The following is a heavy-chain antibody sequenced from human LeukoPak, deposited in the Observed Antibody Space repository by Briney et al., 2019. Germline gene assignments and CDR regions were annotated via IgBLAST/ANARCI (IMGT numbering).Heavy chain of an antibody. CDR2: ISWNSGSI. D-gene: IGHD6-13*01. Sequence: GGSLRLSCAASGFTFDDYAMHWVRQAPGKGPEWVSGISWNSGSIGYADSVKGRFTISRDNAKNSLYLQMNSLRAEDTALYYCAKAQAAAGAVSWFDPWGQGTLVTVSS. V-gene: IGHV3-9*01. CDR3: AKAQAAAGAVSWFDP. J-gene: IGHJ5*02. CDR1: GFTFDDYA.